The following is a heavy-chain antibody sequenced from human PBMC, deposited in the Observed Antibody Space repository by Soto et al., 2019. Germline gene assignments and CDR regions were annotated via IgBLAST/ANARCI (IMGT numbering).Heavy chain of an antibody. CDR2: IRNKANTYTT. J-gene: IGHJ3*02. CDR3: ARVPYLRSDEFDI. Sequence: EVQLVESGGGLVQPGGSLRLSCAASGFTFSGHFMDWVRQAPGKGLEWVGRIRNKANTYTTEYAASVKGRFTISRDDSKSSLYLQMNSLKNEDTAIYYCARVPYLRSDEFDIWGQGTMVTVSS. V-gene: IGHV3-72*01. D-gene: IGHD2-21*01. CDR1: GFTFSGHF.